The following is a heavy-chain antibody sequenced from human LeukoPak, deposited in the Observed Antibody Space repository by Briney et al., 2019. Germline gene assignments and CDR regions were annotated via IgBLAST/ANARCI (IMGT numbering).Heavy chain of an antibody. CDR3: ARRDAGIVGAKNWFDP. J-gene: IGHJ5*02. CDR2: IXXGDSDT. D-gene: IGHD1-26*01. Sequence: XIXXGDSDTRYSPSFQGQVTISADKSISTAYLQWSSLKASDTAMYYCARRDAGIVGAKNWFDPWGQGTLVTVSS. V-gene: IGHV5-51*01.